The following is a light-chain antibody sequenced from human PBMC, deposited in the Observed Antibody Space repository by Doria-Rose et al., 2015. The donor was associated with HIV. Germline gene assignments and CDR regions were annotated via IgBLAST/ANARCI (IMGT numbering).Light chain of an antibody. Sequence: EIVLTQSPGTLSLSPGERATLSCRASQSFSSTYLAWYQQKPGQAPSLLIYDGSTRATGIPDRFSASGAGTDFTLTINRREPQDFALYCCHQYGTSWTFGQGTKVEI. J-gene: IGKJ1*01. CDR2: DGS. CDR1: QSFSSTY. V-gene: IGKV3-20*01. CDR3: HQYGTSWT.